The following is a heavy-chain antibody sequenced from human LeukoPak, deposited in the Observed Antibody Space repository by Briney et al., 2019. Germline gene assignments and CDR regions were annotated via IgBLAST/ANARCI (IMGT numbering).Heavy chain of an antibody. CDR2: ISWNTVTI. Sequence: GGSLRLSCAASGFTFDDYAMHWVRQAPGKGLEWVSGISWNTVTIGYADSVKGRFTISRDNAKNSLYLQMNSLRAEDTALYYCAKGPSGGIATAQFFCGRGPLVPVSS. CDR1: GFTFDDYA. CDR3: AKGPSGGIATAQFF. D-gene: IGHD6-13*01. V-gene: IGHV3-9*01. J-gene: IGHJ1*01.